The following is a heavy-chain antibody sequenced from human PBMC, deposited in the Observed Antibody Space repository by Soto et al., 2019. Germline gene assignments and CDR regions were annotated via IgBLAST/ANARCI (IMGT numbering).Heavy chain of an antibody. D-gene: IGHD5-12*01. CDR2: INPSGGST. CDR1: GYTFTSCY. Sequence: ASVKVSCKASGYTFTSCYMHWVRQAPGQGLEWMGIINPSGGSTSYAQKFQGRVTMTRDTSTSTVYMELSSLRSEDTAVYYCASEYSGYSDATGGFDPWGQGTLVTVSS. V-gene: IGHV1-46*03. CDR3: ASEYSGYSDATGGFDP. J-gene: IGHJ5*02.